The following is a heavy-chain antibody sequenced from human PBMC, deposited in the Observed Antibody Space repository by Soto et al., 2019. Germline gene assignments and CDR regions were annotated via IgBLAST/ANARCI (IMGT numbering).Heavy chain of an antibody. CDR3: ARGEQLYHYYYGMDV. J-gene: IGHJ6*02. CDR2: INTGNGNT. CDR1: GYSFTTHA. V-gene: IGHV1-3*04. Sequence: ASVKVSCKASGYSFTTHAMIWVRQAPGQRPEWMGWINTGNGNTRYSPKFQGRVNITRDTSASTAYMELSSLKSEDTAVYYCARGEQLYHYYYGMDVWGQGSTVTVS.